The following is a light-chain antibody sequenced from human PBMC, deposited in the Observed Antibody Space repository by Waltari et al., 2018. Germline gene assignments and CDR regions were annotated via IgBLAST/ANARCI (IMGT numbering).Light chain of an antibody. V-gene: IGLV3-25*03. CDR2: RDS. CDR1: TLTNQD. CDR3: QSTGTTTSFV. J-gene: IGLJ1*01. Sequence: SYELTQAPSVSVSPGQTARITCSGETLTNQDACWYQQRPGQATVLIMYRDSERPSGITVRFPGSRAGTTATLTSNGVQAEDEADYYCQSTGTTTSFVFGSGTTVSVL.